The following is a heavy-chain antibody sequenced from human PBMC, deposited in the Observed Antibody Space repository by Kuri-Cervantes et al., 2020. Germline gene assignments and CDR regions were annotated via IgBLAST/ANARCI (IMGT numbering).Heavy chain of an antibody. Sequence: SETLSLTCSVSGGSISSSSYYWAWIRQPPGKGLEWIGSIYYSGSTYYNPSLKSRVTISADTSKNQFSLKLSSVTAADTAVYYCARSQNHGSYEPGNDAFDIWGQGTMVTVSS. CDR3: ARSQNHGSYEPGNDAFDI. CDR2: IYYSGST. CDR1: GGSISSSSYY. D-gene: IGHD1-26*01. J-gene: IGHJ3*02. V-gene: IGHV4-39*01.